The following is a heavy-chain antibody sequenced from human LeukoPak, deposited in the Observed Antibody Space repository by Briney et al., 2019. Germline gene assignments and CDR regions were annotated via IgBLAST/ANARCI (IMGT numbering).Heavy chain of an antibody. V-gene: IGHV3-30*18. CDR1: GFTFSSYG. D-gene: IGHD6-13*01. J-gene: IGHJ4*02. Sequence: HSGRSLRLSCAASGFTFSSYGMHWVRQAPGKGLEWVAVISYDGSNKYHADSVKGRFTISRDNSKNTRYLQMNSLRAEDTAVYYCAKDLVFWSQGTLVTVSS. CDR3: AKDLVF. CDR2: ISYDGSNK.